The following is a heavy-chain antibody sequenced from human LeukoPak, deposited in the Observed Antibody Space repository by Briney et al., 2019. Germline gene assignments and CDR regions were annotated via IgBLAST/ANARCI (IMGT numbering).Heavy chain of an antibody. Sequence: SETLSLTCTVSGGSIRGYYWSWTRQPPGKGLEWIGYMRYSGRTNYNPSLKSRVTISVDTSKNQFSLMLSSVTAADTAVYYCASIRDSGSSDYWGQGTLVTVSS. CDR1: GGSIRGYY. D-gene: IGHD3-10*01. CDR3: ASIRDSGSSDY. V-gene: IGHV4-59*12. J-gene: IGHJ4*02. CDR2: MRYSGRT.